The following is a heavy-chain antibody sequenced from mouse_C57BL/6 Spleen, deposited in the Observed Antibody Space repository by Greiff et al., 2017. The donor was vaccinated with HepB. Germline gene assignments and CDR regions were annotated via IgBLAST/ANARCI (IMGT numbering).Heavy chain of an antibody. J-gene: IGHJ4*01. CDR2: ISSGSSTI. D-gene: IGHD1-1*01. Sequence: EVQVVESGGGLVKPGGSLKLSCAASGFTFSDYGMHWVRQAPEKGLEWVAYISSGSSTIYYADTVKGRFTISRDNAKNTLFLQMTSLRSEDTAMYYCAKRAVVAKYYAMDYWGQGTSVTVSS. CDR3: AKRAVVAKYYAMDY. V-gene: IGHV5-17*01. CDR1: GFTFSDYG.